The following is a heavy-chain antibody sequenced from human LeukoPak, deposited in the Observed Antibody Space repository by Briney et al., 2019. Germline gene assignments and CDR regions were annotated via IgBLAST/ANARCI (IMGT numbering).Heavy chain of an antibody. CDR2: ISGSGGST. Sequence: PGGSLRLSCVASGFTFSGYAMSWVRQAPGQGLAWVSAISGSGGSTYYADSVKGRFTISRDNSKNTVYLQMNSLRAEDTAVYYCARDPSVQHWGQGTLVTVSS. CDR1: GFTFSGYA. CDR3: ARDPSVQH. J-gene: IGHJ1*01. V-gene: IGHV3-23*01.